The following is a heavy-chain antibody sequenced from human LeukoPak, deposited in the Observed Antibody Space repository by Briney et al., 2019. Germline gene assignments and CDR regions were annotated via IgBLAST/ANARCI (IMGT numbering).Heavy chain of an antibody. Sequence: SETLSLTCTVSGYSISTGYYWGWIRQPPGKGLEWIGSIYYSGSTYYNPSLKSRVTISVDTSKNQFSLKLSSVTAADTAVHYCARTLRFLEWPQNWFDPWGQGTLVTVSS. D-gene: IGHD3-3*01. CDR3: ARTLRFLEWPQNWFDP. V-gene: IGHV4-38-2*02. CDR1: GYSISTGYY. CDR2: IYYSGST. J-gene: IGHJ5*02.